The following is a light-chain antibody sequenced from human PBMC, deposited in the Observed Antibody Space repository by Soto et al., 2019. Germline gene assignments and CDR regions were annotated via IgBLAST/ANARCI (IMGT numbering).Light chain of an antibody. CDR2: DDN. Sequence: VLTQPPSVSAAPGQKVTVSCSGSSSNIGGNSVSWYQQLPGTAPKLLIYDDNKRPSGIPDRFSGSKSGTSATLGITGFQTGDEADYYCGSWDSSLSSYVFATGTKDIVL. V-gene: IGLV1-51*01. CDR3: GSWDSSLSSYV. CDR1: SSNIGGNS. J-gene: IGLJ1*01.